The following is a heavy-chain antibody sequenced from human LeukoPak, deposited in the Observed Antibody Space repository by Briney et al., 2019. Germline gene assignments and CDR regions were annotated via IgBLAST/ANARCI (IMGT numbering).Heavy chain of an antibody. CDR2: ISGGDT. V-gene: IGHV3-23*01. Sequence: GGSLRLSCAASGFTFRNCGMRWVRQAPGKGLEWVSSISGGDTYYADSAKGRFTISRDNSKNTLYLQMNSLRAEDTAVYYCASGVQLELRRFDYFDYWGQGTLATVSS. CDR1: GFTFRNCG. CDR3: ASGVQLELRRFDYFDY. D-gene: IGHD1-1*01. J-gene: IGHJ4*02.